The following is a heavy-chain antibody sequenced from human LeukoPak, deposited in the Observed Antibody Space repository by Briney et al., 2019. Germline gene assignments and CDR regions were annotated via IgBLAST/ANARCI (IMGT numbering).Heavy chain of an antibody. CDR3: ARVNYYGSGSYLWFDP. J-gene: IGHJ5*02. Sequence: SETLSLTCTVSGVSISSYYWSWIRQPPGKGLEWIGYIYYSGSTNYNPSLKSRVTISLDRPKNQFSLKLTSVTAADTAVYYCARVNYYGSGSYLWFDPWGHGTLVTVSS. CDR2: IYYSGST. CDR1: GVSISSYY. D-gene: IGHD3-10*01. V-gene: IGHV4-59*12.